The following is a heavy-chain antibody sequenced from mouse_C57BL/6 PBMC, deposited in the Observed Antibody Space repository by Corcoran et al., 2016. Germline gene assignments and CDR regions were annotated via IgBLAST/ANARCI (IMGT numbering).Heavy chain of an antibody. CDR2: INPNNGGT. V-gene: IGHV1-26*01. D-gene: IGHD1-1*01. Sequence: EVQLQQSGPELVKPGASVKISCKASGYTFTVYYMNWVKQSHGKSLEWIGDINPNNGGTSYNQKFKGKDTLTVDKSSSTAYMELRSLTSEDSAVYYCARNYGSSNYDAMDYCGQGTSVTVSS. J-gene: IGHJ4*01. CDR3: ARNYGSSNYDAMDY. CDR1: GYTFTVYY.